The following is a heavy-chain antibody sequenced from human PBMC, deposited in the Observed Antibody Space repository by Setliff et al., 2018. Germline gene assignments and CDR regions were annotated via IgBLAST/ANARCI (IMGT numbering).Heavy chain of an antibody. D-gene: IGHD2-2*01. J-gene: IGHJ4*02. Sequence: WIRQPPGKGLEWVGFIRSKAYGGPTEYAASVKGRFTISRDDSKSIAYLQMNSLKIEDTAVYYCARIVCSRTSCSRFGYWGQGTLVTVS. CDR3: ARIVCSRTSCSRFGY. V-gene: IGHV3-49*02. CDR2: IRSKAYGGPT.